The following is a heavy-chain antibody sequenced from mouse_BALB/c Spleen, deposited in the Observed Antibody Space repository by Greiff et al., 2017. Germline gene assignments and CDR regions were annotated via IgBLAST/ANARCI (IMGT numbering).Heavy chain of an antibody. Sequence: VQLKQSGAELAKPGASVKMSCKASGYTFTSYWMHWVKQRPGQGLEWIGYINPSTGYTEYNQKFKDKATLTADKSSSTAYMQLSSLTSEDSAVYYCARSYYGPYYYAMDYWGQGTSVTVSS. J-gene: IGHJ4*01. V-gene: IGHV1-7*01. CDR3: ARSYYGPYYYAMDY. CDR1: GYTFTSYW. CDR2: INPSTGYT. D-gene: IGHD1-2*01.